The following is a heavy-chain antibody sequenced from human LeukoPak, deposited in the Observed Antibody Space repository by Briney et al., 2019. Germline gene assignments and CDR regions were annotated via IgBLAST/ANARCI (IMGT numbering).Heavy chain of an antibody. Sequence: PGGSLRLSCVASGFTVSSNYVSWVRQAPGKGLEWVSVLYSSGNTYYIDSVKGRFTISRDNSKNTVYLQMNSLRAEDTAVYYCARVVLGYWGQGTLVTVSS. CDR3: ARVVLGY. J-gene: IGHJ4*02. CDR1: GFTVSSNY. V-gene: IGHV3-66*01. CDR2: LYSSGNT.